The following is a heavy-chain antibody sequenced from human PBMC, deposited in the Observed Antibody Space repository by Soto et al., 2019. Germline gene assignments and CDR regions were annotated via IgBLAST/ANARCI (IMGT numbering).Heavy chain of an antibody. CDR2: IYYSGST. J-gene: IGHJ5*02. Sequence: PSESLSLTCTVSGGSISSYYWSWIRQPPGKGLEWIGYIYYSGSTNYNPSLKSRVTISVDTSKNQFSLKLSSVTAADTAVYYCARGYKPRSPGAYWLDPWGQGTVVTGSS. CDR3: ARGYKPRSPGAYWLDP. V-gene: IGHV4-59*08. CDR1: GGSISSYY. D-gene: IGHD5-12*01.